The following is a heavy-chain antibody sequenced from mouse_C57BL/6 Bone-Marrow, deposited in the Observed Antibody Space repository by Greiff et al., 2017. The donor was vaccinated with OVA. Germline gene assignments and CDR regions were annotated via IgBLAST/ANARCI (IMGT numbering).Heavy chain of an antibody. CDR1: GFTFSSYA. V-gene: IGHV5-4*01. CDR3: ARGHDGYYGYFDV. Sequence: EVQVVESGGGLVKPGGSLKLSCAASGFTFSSYAMSWVRQTPEKRLEWVATISDGGSYTYYPDNVKGRFTISRDNAKNNLYLQMSHLQSEDTAMYYCARGHDGYYGYFDVWGTGTTVTVSS. CDR2: ISDGGSYT. D-gene: IGHD2-3*01. J-gene: IGHJ1*03.